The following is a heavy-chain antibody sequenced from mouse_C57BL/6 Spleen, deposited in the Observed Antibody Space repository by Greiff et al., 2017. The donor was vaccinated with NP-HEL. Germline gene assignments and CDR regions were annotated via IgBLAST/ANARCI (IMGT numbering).Heavy chain of an antibody. CDR1: GFTFSSYA. D-gene: IGHD1-1*02. V-gene: IGHV5-9-1*02. CDR3: TREGGNPFAY. CDR2: ISSGGDYI. J-gene: IGHJ3*01. Sequence: EVQGVESGEGLVKPGGSLKLSCAASGFTFSSYAMSWVRQTPEKRLEWVAYISSGGDYIYYADTVKGRFTISRDNARNTLYLQMSSLKSEDTAMYYCTREGGNPFAYWGQGTLVTVSA.